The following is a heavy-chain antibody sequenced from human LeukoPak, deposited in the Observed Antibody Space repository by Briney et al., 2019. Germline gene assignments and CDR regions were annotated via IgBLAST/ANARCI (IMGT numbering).Heavy chain of an antibody. V-gene: IGHV3-30*18. J-gene: IGHJ4*02. D-gene: IGHD3-10*01. CDR2: FSSDGKST. Sequence: GGSLRLSCAASGFTFRSYWMHWVRQAPGKGLEWVAVFSSDGKSTYYAENVQGRFTISRDNSKNTLSLQMNSLRAEDTAVYYCAKSYYYHSGSFDYWGQGALVTVSS. CDR3: AKSYYYHSGSFDY. CDR1: GFTFRSYW.